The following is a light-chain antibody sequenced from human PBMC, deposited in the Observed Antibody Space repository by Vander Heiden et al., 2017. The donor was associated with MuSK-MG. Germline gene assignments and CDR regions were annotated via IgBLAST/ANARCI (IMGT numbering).Light chain of an antibody. CDR2: NVS. CDR1: SSDAGGYTY. CDR3: SSYTSSSTIV. J-gene: IGLJ2*01. Sequence: QSALTQPASVSVSPGQSITISCTGTSSDAGGYTYVSWYQQQLDKAPKLMIYNVSNRPSGVSNRLSGSKSGNTASLTISRLQAEDEADYYCSSYTSSSTIVFGGGTKLTVL. V-gene: IGLV2-14*03.